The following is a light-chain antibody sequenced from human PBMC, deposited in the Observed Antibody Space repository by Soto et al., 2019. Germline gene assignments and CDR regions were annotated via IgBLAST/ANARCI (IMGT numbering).Light chain of an antibody. CDR1: QSVSSN. J-gene: IGKJ4*01. CDR2: GAS. V-gene: IGKV3-15*01. Sequence: IVLTQSPATLSVSPGERATRSCMASQSVSSNLAWYQQKPGQAPRLLIYGASTRATGIPARFSGSGSGTEFTLTISSLQSEDIAVYYCQQYNKWPLTFGGGTKVDIK. CDR3: QQYNKWPLT.